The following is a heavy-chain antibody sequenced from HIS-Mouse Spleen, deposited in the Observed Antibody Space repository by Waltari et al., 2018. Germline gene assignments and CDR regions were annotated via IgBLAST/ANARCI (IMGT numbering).Heavy chain of an antibody. CDR2: ISYDGSNK. CDR3: ARDAPSSWYYYYYGMDV. J-gene: IGHJ6*02. CDR1: GFPFRRYA. D-gene: IGHD6-13*01. V-gene: IGHV3-30-3*01. Sequence: QVQLVESGGGVVQPGRSLRLSCAASGFPFRRYAMHLVRQAPGKGLEWVAVISYDGSNKYYADSVKGRFTISRDNSKNTLYLQMNSLRAEDTAVYYCARDAPSSWYYYYYGMDVWGQGTTVTVSS.